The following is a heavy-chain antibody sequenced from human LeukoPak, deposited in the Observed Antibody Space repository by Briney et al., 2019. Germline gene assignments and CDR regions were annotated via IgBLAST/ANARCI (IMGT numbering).Heavy chain of an antibody. J-gene: IGHJ6*02. Sequence: GGSLRLSCAASGFTFSSYEMNWVRQAPGKGLEWVSYISNSDSTIHYADSVKGRFTISRDNAQNSLYLQMSSLRAEDTAVYYCARVTDDYGDPYYGMDVWGQGTTVTVSS. CDR3: ARVTDDYGDPYYGMDV. V-gene: IGHV3-48*03. CDR1: GFTFSSYE. CDR2: ISNSDSTI. D-gene: IGHD4-17*01.